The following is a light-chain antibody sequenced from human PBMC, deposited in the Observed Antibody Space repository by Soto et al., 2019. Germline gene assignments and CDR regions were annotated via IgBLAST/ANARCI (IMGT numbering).Light chain of an antibody. CDR1: QGISSY. Sequence: DIQLTQSPSFLSASVGDRVTITCRASQGISSYLAWYQKKPGKAPKLLMYAASTLQSGVPSRFSGSGSGTDFTLTISSLQPEDFATYYCQQSYSTPQITFGPGTKVDIK. V-gene: IGKV1-39*01. CDR2: AAS. J-gene: IGKJ3*01. CDR3: QQSYSTPQIT.